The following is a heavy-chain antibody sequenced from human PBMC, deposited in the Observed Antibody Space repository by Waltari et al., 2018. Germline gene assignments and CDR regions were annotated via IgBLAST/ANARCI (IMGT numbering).Heavy chain of an antibody. CDR3: VKDLTAGGADV. V-gene: IGHV3-9*01. J-gene: IGHJ6*02. CDR2: SVWDTGIE. CDR1: GFTFDYYG. D-gene: IGHD4-17*01. Sequence: EVRLVASGGALVQPGRSLRLSCVVSGFTFDYYGIHWVRQPPGVGLGWVSGSVWDTGIEGYADAVKGRFTGSKDDAQKSLYLQMNNLRPEDTALYYCVKDLTAGGADVWGQGTTVIVSS.